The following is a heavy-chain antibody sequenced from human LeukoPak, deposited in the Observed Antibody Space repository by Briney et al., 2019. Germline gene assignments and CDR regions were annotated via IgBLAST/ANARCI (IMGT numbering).Heavy chain of an antibody. CDR2: VRYDGSNT. D-gene: IGHD3-10*01. CDR3: ARDQKVRGVDY. Sequence: GGSLRLSCAASGFTFINYGMHWVRQAPGKGLEWVAFVRYDGSNTYYADSVKGRFTISRDNSKNTLYLQMNSLRAEDTAVYYCARDQKVRGVDYWGQGTLVTVSS. J-gene: IGHJ4*02. CDR1: GFTFINYG. V-gene: IGHV3-30*02.